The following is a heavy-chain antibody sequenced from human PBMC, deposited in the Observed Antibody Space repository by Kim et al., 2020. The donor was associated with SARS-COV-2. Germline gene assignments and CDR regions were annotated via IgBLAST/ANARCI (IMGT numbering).Heavy chain of an antibody. CDR1: GGSISSGSYY. CDR3: ARITMVRGVIIEGNYYYYGMDV. Sequence: SETLSLTCTVSGGSISSGSYYWSWIRQPAGKGLEWIGRIYTSGSTNYNPSLKSRVTISVDTSKNQFSLKLSSVTAADTAVYYCARITMVRGVIIEGNYYYYGMDVWGQGTTVTVSS. J-gene: IGHJ6*02. V-gene: IGHV4-61*02. D-gene: IGHD3-10*01. CDR2: IYTSGST.